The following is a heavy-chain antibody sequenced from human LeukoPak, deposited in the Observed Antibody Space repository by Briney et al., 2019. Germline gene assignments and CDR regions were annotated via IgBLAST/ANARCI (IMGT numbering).Heavy chain of an antibody. CDR1: GGSFSGYY. J-gene: IGHJ4*02. CDR3: ARDPNGDYD. D-gene: IGHD4-17*01. Sequence: PSETLSLTCAVYGGSFSGYYWSWIRRPPGKGLEWIGEIHDSGGTNYNPSLKSRVTMSVDTSKNQFSLKLSSVTAADTAVYYCARDPNGDYDWGQGTLVTVSS. CDR2: IHDSGGT. V-gene: IGHV4-34*01.